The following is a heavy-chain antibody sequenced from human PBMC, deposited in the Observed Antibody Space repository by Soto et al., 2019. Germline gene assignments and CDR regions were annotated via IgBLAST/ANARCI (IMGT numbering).Heavy chain of an antibody. CDR2: ISAHKGNT. Sequence: QVHLVQSGAEVKKPGASVKVSCKASGYTFTSYGITWVRQAPGLGLEWMGWISAHKGNTDYAPKLQGRVIVTRDTSTSTAYMELRSLISDDTAVYYWSRGRYGDYWGQGALVTGSS. V-gene: IGHV1-18*01. CDR1: GYTFTSYG. CDR3: SRGRYGDY. J-gene: IGHJ4*02. D-gene: IGHD1-1*01.